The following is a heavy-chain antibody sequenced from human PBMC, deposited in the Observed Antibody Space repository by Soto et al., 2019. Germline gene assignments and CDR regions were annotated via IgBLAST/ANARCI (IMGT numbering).Heavy chain of an antibody. J-gene: IGHJ4*02. CDR2: INAGNGNT. Sequence: ASVKVFCKASGYTFTSYAMHWVRQAPGQRLEWMGWINAGNGNTKYSQKFQGRVTITRDTSASTAYMELSSLGSEDTAVYYCARGLGLYYFDSWGQGTLVTVSS. CDR3: ARGLGLYYFDS. D-gene: IGHD1-26*01. V-gene: IGHV1-3*01. CDR1: GYTFTSYA.